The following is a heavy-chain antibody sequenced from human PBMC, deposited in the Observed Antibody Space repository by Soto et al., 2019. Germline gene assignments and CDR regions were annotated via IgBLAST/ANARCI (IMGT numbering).Heavy chain of an antibody. CDR2: IGPNPVNT. D-gene: IGHD6-19*01. J-gene: IGHJ4*02. CDR3: TTARHCSADACPAAA. V-gene: IGHV3-23*01. Sequence: EVQLLESGGGLVQPGGSLRLSCAASGFPFTTSGFLWVRQPPGEGLEWVSAIGPNPVNTNYRDSVKGRFTISRDNSRNTVFLQMSALRAEDTAPYYCTTARHCSADACPAAAWGQGTLITVSS. CDR1: GFPFTTSG.